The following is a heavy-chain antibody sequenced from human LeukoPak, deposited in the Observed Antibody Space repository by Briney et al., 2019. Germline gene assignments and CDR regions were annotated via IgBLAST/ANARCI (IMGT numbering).Heavy chain of an antibody. CDR2: IIPIFGTA. J-gene: IGHJ4*02. V-gene: IGHV1-69*13. Sequence: ASVKVSCKASGGTFSSYAISWVRQAPGQGLEWMGGIIPIFGTANYAQKFQGRVTITADESTSTAYMELSSLRSEDTAVYYCARGAAMVRGTGFDYWGQGTLVTVSS. D-gene: IGHD3-10*01. CDR3: ARGAAMVRGTGFDY. CDR1: GGTFSSYA.